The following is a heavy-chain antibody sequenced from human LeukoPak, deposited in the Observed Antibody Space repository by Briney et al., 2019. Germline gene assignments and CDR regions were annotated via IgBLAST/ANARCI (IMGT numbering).Heavy chain of an antibody. CDR1: GFTFSSFN. CDR2: ISSSSSLI. V-gene: IGHV3-21*01. J-gene: IGHJ4*02. CDR3: ARYNSGWNDY. Sequence: GGSLRLSCAASGFTFSSFNMNWVRQAPGKGLEWVSSISSSSSLILYADSLKRRFTISRDSAKNSLYLQMDSLRAEDTAVYYCARYNSGWNDYWGQGTLVTVSS. D-gene: IGHD6-19*01.